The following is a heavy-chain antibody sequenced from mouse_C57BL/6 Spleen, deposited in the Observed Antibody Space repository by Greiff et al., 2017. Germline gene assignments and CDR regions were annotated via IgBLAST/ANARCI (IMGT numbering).Heavy chain of an antibody. V-gene: IGHV2-9*01. CDR2: IWGGGST. D-gene: IGHD2-12*01. CDR1: GFSLTSYG. Sequence: VHLVESGPGLVAPSQSLSITCTVSGFSLTSYGVDWVRQPPGKGLEWLGVIWGGGSTNYNSANKTRLSISKDRSKSKDFLNMKSLQTDDAAMYYCAKRSYSYEGYIDVWGKGTSVTVSS. CDR3: AKRSYSYEGYIDV. J-gene: IGHJ4*01.